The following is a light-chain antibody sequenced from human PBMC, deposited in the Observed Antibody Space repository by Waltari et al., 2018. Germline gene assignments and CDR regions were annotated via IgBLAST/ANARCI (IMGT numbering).Light chain of an antibody. Sequence: SALTQPASVSGSPGQSITISCAGTSSDIGANEYVSWYQQHPAKAPKLIIHDVFIRPAGISSRFPGSKSANAAALTITGLQAEDEADYYCCADTIRSTLVFGGGTRVTVL. CDR2: DVF. J-gene: IGLJ3*02. CDR1: SSDIGANEY. CDR3: CADTIRSTLV. V-gene: IGLV2-14*03.